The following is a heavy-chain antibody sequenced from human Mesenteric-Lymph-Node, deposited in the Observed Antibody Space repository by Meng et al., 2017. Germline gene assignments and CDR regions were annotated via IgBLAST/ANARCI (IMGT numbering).Heavy chain of an antibody. CDR3: ARVTNNYYDSSGPSQYYFDY. V-gene: IGHV1-18*01. J-gene: IGHJ4*02. D-gene: IGHD3-22*01. CDR1: GYTFTSYG. CDR2: ISAYNGNT. Sequence: ASVNVSFKASGYTFTSYGISWVRQAPGQGLEWMGWISAYNGNTNYAQKLQGRVTMTTDTSTSTAYMELRSLRSDDTAVYYCARVTNNYYDSSGPSQYYFDYWGQGTLVTVSS.